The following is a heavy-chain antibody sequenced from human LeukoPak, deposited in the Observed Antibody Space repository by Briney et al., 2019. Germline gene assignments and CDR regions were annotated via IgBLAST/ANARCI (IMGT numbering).Heavy chain of an antibody. J-gene: IGHJ4*02. Sequence: SETLSLTCTVSGYSISTGYYWSWIRQPPGKGLEWIGYIYYSGSTNYNPSLKSRVTISVDTSKNQFSLKLSSVTAADTAVYYCARLSGSYHPTYFDYWGQGTLVTVSS. CDR1: GYSISTGYY. CDR2: IYYSGST. CDR3: ARLSGSYHPTYFDY. V-gene: IGHV4-61*01. D-gene: IGHD1-26*01.